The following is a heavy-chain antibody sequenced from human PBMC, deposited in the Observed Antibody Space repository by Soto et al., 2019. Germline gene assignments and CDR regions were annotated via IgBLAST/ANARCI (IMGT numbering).Heavy chain of an antibody. J-gene: IGHJ4*02. V-gene: IGHV4-39*01. Sequence: QLQLQESGPGLVKPSETLSLTCTVSGGSISSSSYYWGWIRQPPGKGLEWIGSIYYSGSTYYNPSLKSRVPISVDTSKNQFSLKLSSVTAADTAVYYCARQEAGTFDYWGQGTLVTVSS. CDR3: ARQEAGTFDY. CDR1: GGSISSSSYY. CDR2: IYYSGST. D-gene: IGHD6-19*01.